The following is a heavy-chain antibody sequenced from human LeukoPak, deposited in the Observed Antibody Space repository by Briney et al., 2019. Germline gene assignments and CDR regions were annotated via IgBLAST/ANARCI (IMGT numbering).Heavy chain of an antibody. D-gene: IGHD3-16*02. CDR1: GFTFSSYA. J-gene: IGHJ4*02. CDR2: ISYDGSNK. V-gene: IGHV3-30-3*01. CDR3: ARTGLLAKISYYFDY. Sequence: GGSLRLSCAASGFTFSSYAMHWVRQAPGKGLEWVAVISYDGSNKYYADSVKGRFTISRDNSKNTLYLQMNSLRAEDTAVYYCARTGLLAKISYYFDYWGQGTLVTVSS.